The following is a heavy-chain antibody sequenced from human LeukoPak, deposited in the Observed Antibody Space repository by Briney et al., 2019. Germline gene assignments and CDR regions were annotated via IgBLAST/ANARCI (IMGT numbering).Heavy chain of an antibody. CDR1: GFTFNTFW. D-gene: IGHD6-13*01. CDR3: ARDAAGYDP. Sequence: GGSLRLSCAASGFTFNTFWMSWVRQTPGKGLEWVTNIKEDGTKKYYVDSVKGRFTISRDNAENSLYLQMNSLRAEDTAVYYCARDAAGYDPWGQGTLLTVSS. J-gene: IGHJ5*02. CDR2: IKEDGTKK. V-gene: IGHV3-7*01.